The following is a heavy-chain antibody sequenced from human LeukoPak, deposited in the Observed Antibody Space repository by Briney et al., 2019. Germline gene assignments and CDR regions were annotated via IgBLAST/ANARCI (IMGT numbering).Heavy chain of an antibody. V-gene: IGHV3-74*01. D-gene: IGHD3-22*01. CDR1: GFTFSSYW. J-gene: IGHJ5*02. CDR3: AKGRHYYDSSGSNWFDP. Sequence: GGSLRLSCAASGFTFSSYWMHWVRQAPGKGLVWVSRINSDGSSTTYADSVKGRFTISRDNAKNTLYLQMNSLRAEDTAVYYCAKGRHYYDSSGSNWFDPWGQGTLVTVSS. CDR2: INSDGSST.